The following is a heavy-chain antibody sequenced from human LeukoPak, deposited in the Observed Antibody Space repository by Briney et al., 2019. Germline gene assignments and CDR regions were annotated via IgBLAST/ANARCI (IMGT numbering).Heavy chain of an antibody. J-gene: IGHJ6*02. CDR1: GFTFSSYA. D-gene: IGHD3-3*01. CDR2: ISGSGGST. CDR3: AKAAKYYDFWSAPMDV. V-gene: IGHV3-23*01. Sequence: PGGSLRLSCAASGFTFSSYAMSWVRQAPGKGLEWVSAISGSGGSTYYADSVKGRFTISRDNSKNTLYLQMNSRRAEDTAVYYCAKAAKYYDFWSAPMDVWGQGTTVTVSS.